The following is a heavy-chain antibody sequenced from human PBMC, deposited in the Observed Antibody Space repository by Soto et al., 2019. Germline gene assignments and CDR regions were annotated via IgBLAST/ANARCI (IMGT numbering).Heavy chain of an antibody. CDR2: ISGSGGST. D-gene: IGHD5-18*01. J-gene: IGHJ4*02. CDR3: AHTKGYSYGVWYFDY. V-gene: IGHV3-23*01. Sequence: QPGGSLRLSCAASGFTFSSYAMSWVRQAPGKGLEWVSAISGSGGSTYYADSVKGRFTISRDNSKNTLYLQMNSLRAEDTAVYYCAHTKGYSYGVWYFDYWGQGTLVTVSS. CDR1: GFTFSSYA.